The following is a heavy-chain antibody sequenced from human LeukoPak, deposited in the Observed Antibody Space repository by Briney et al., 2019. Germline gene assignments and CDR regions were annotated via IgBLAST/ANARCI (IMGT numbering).Heavy chain of an antibody. CDR2: INHSGST. J-gene: IGHJ5*02. CDR1: GGSFSGYY. CDR3: ASEERRPGGYYDSSGSA. V-gene: IGHV4-34*01. D-gene: IGHD3-22*01. Sequence: SETLSLTCAVYGGSFSGYYWSWIRQPPGKGLEWIGEINHSGSTNYNPSLKSRVTISVDTSKNQFSLKLSSVTAGDTAVYYCASEERRPGGYYDSSGSAWGRGTLVTVSS.